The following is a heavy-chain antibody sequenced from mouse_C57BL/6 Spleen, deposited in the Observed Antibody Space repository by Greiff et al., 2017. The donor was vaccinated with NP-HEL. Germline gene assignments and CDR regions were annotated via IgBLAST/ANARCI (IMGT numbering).Heavy chain of an antibody. CDR3: ARGVYYGSSPYYFDC. CDR1: GYTFTSYW. J-gene: IGHJ2*01. CDR2: IYPGSGST. D-gene: IGHD1-1*01. V-gene: IGHV1-55*01. Sequence: QVQLQQPGAELVKPGASVKMSCKASGYTFTSYWITWVKQRPGQGLEWIGDIYPGSGSTNYNEKFKSKATLTVDTSSSTAYMQLSSLTSEDSAVYYCARGVYYGSSPYYFDCWGQRTTLTVSS.